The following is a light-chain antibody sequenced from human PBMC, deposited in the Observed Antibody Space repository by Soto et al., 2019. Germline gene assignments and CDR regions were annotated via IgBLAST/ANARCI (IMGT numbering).Light chain of an antibody. CDR2: DAL. CDR1: QSISIW. CDR3: QQYNSYSYT. V-gene: IGKV1-5*01. J-gene: IGKJ2*01. Sequence: DIQMTQSPSTLSASVGDRVTITCRASQSISIWLAWYQQKPGKAPKLLISDALSLESGVLSRFSGSGSGAECTLCISSLQPGVFETYYLQQYNSYSYTFGQGNKLQSK.